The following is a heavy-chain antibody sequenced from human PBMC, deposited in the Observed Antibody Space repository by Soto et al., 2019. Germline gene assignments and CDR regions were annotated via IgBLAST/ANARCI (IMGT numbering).Heavy chain of an antibody. Sequence: SETLSLTCAVYGGSFSGYYWSWIRQPPGKGLEWIGEINHSGSTNYNPSLKSRVTISVDTSKNQFSLKLSSVTAADTAVYYCAIGRYDYIWGSYRPYYYYMDVWGKGTTVTVSS. J-gene: IGHJ6*03. CDR3: AIGRYDYIWGSYRPYYYYMDV. CDR2: INHSGST. CDR1: GGSFSGYY. V-gene: IGHV4-34*01. D-gene: IGHD3-16*02.